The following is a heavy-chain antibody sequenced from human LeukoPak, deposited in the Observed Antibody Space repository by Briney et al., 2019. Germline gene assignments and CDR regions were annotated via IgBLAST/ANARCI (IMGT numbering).Heavy chain of an antibody. J-gene: IGHJ4*02. V-gene: IGHV1-2*02. CDR1: GYTFSGYY. CDR3: ARGRGGATTGFDH. CDR2: INSNSGAR. Sequence: ASVNVSCKASGYTFSGYYMHWVRQAPGQGLESMGWINSNSGARNYAPKFQGRVTFSRDNSISTAYMELSSLRSDDTAIYYCARGRGGATTGFDHWGQGTLVTVSS. D-gene: IGHD1-26*01.